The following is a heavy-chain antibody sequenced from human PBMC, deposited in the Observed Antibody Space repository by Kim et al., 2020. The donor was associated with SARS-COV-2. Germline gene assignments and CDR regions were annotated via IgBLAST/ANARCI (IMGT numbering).Heavy chain of an antibody. CDR1: GGSISSSNW. CDR3: ARDVFRITMVRGVIIKENYVGY. D-gene: IGHD3-10*01. V-gene: IGHV4-4*02. J-gene: IGHJ4*02. Sequence: SETLSLTCAVSGGSISSSNWWSWVRQPPGKGLEWIGEIYHSGSTNYNPSLKSRVTISVDKSKNQFSLKLSSVTAADTAVYYCARDVFRITMVRGVIIKENYVGYWGQGTLVTVSS. CDR2: IYHSGST.